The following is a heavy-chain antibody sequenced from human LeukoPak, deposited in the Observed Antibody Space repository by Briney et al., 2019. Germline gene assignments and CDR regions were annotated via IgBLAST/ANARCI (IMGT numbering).Heavy chain of an antibody. D-gene: IGHD2-8*01. Sequence: SETLSLTCTVSGGSISSSSYYWGWIRQPPGKGLEWIGYIYYSGSTYYNPSLKSRVTISVDTSKNQFSLKLSSVTAADTAVYYCARMLRGAYYFDYWGQGTLVTVSS. CDR2: IYYSGST. J-gene: IGHJ4*02. V-gene: IGHV4-31*03. CDR1: GGSISSSSYY. CDR3: ARMLRGAYYFDY.